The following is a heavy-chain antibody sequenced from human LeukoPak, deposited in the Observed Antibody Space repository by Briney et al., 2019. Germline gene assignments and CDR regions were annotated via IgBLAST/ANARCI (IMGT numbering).Heavy chain of an antibody. CDR1: GFTFSSYG. CDR3: AKDYYGSGSYHDAFDI. Sequence: PRGSLRLSCAASGFTFSSYGMHWVRQAPGKGLEWVAFIRYDGSNKYYADSVKGRFTISRDNSKNTLYLQMNSLRAEDTAVYYCAKDYYGSGSYHDAFDIWGQGTMVTVSS. CDR2: IRYDGSNK. J-gene: IGHJ3*02. V-gene: IGHV3-30*02. D-gene: IGHD3-10*01.